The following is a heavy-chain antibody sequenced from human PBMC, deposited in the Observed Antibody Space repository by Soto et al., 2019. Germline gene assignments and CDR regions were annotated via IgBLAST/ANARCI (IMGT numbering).Heavy chain of an antibody. CDR2: ISYSGSI. J-gene: IGHJ4*02. Sequence: SETLSLTCTVSGGSMNNNFWTWIRQTPGKGLEWIGHISYSGSIYYNPSLKSRVTMSLDTSKNQFSLRLSSVTAVDTAVYYCARIATTTLGGPIDYWGRGTLVTVSS. D-gene: IGHD4-4*01. CDR1: GGSMNNNF. V-gene: IGHV4-59*04. CDR3: ARIATTTLGGPIDY.